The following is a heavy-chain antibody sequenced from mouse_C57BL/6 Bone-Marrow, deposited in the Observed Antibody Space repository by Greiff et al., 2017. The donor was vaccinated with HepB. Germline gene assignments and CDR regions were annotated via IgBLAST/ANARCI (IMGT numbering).Heavy chain of an antibody. D-gene: IGHD1-1*01. CDR2: IRLKSDNYAT. CDR3: TSYYYGSSYHYFDY. CDR1: GFTFSNYW. Sequence: EVKVEESGGGLVQPGGSMKLSCVASGFTFSNYWMNWVRQSPEKGLEWVAQIRLKSDNYATHYAESVKGRFTISRDDSKSSVYLQMNNLRAEDTGIYYCTSYYYGSSYHYFDYWGQGTTLTVSS. J-gene: IGHJ2*01. V-gene: IGHV6-3*01.